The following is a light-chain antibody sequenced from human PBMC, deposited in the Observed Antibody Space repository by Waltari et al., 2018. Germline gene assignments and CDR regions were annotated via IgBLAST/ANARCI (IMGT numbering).Light chain of an antibody. Sequence: DIVMTQSPLSLPVPPGEPASIPCRSSQSLLQSNGNNYLDWYLQKTGQSPQLLIHLGSNRAPGVPDRFSGTGSGTDFTLKISRGEAEDVGIYYFMQALQTPATFGQGTRLEIK. CDR3: MQALQTPAT. CDR1: QSLLQSNGNNY. CDR2: LGS. V-gene: IGKV2-28*01. J-gene: IGKJ5*01.